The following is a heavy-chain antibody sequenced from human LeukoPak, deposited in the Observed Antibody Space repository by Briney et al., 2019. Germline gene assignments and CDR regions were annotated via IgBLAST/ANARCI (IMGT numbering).Heavy chain of an antibody. CDR3: ASRPRGSGYFGGVFDY. Sequence: SETLSLTCTVSGGSISSYYWSWIRQPPGKGLGWIGYIYYSGSTNCNPSLKSRVTISVDTSKNQFSLKLSSVTAADTAVYYCASRPRGSGYFGGVFDYWGQGTLVTVSS. CDR1: GGSISSYY. V-gene: IGHV4-59*01. CDR2: IYYSGST. D-gene: IGHD3-22*01. J-gene: IGHJ4*02.